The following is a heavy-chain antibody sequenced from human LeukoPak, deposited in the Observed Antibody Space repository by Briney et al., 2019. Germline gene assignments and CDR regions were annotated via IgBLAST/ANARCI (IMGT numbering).Heavy chain of an antibody. CDR2: IYYSGST. Sequence: PSETLSITSTVSGDSISTSSSYWGWISQHPGEGLEWIGSIYYSGSTYSNTSLKSRVTISVDTSKNQFSLKLSSVTAADTAVYYCARDGNYYDSSARPPTQAYFDYWGQGTLVTVSS. J-gene: IGHJ4*02. D-gene: IGHD3-22*01. CDR1: GDSISTSSSY. V-gene: IGHV4-39*07. CDR3: ARDGNYYDSSARPPTQAYFDY.